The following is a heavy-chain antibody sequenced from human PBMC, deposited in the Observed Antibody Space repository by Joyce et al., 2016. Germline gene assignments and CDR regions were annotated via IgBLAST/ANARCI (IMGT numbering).Heavy chain of an antibody. D-gene: IGHD3-16*01. V-gene: IGHV4-61*08. CDR1: GGSVSRTGDF. CDR3: ARVCCFGRFDP. J-gene: IGHJ5*02. Sequence: QVQLQESGPGLVKSSGTLSLTCTVSGGSVSRTGDFWSGFRQSPATGLEWIGQISYIGNTNYKSSFKSRVTISIDSSKNQFSLRLNSVTSADTAVYYCARVCCFGRFDPWGQGTLVSVSS. CDR2: ISYIGNT.